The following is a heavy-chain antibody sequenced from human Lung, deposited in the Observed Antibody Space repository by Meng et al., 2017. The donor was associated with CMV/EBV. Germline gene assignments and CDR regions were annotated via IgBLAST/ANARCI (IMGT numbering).Heavy chain of an antibody. Sequence: ASVKVSXKASGYTFTSYDINWVRQATGQGLEWMGWMNPNSGNTGYAQKFQGRVTITRNTSISTAYMELSSLRSEDTAVYYCARSGITAGNWLDPWGQGSMVTGSS. CDR3: ARSGITAGNWLDP. D-gene: IGHD1-7*01. CDR2: MNPNSGNT. CDR1: GYTFTSYD. J-gene: IGHJ5*02. V-gene: IGHV1-8*01.